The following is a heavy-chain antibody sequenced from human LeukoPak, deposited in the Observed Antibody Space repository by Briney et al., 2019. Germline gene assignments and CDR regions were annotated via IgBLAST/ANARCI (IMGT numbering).Heavy chain of an antibody. V-gene: IGHV3-74*01. CDR2: INSDGSST. J-gene: IGHJ4*02. CDR1: GFAFSSYW. D-gene: IGHD3-9*01. Sequence: GGSLRLSCAASGFAFSSYWMHWVRQAPGKGLVWVSRINSDGSSTNYADSVKGRFTISRDNAKNTLYLQMNSLRAEDTAVYYCARADFDYLSYFDFWGQGTLVTVSS. CDR3: ARADFDYLSYFDF.